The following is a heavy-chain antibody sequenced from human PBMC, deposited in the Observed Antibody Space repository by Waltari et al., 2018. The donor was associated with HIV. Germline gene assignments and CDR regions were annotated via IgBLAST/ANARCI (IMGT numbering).Heavy chain of an antibody. D-gene: IGHD3-16*02. CDR2: IYYSGTT. CDR3: ARHAEGLRLGELSLPAI. Sequence: QLQLQESGPGLVKPSETLSLTCTVSGGSISSSIYYWGWIRQPPGKGLEWIGSIYYSGTTYYNPSLQSRVTISVDTSKNQFSLKLSSVTAADTAVYYCARHAEGLRLGELSLPAIWGQGTLVTVSS. V-gene: IGHV4-39*01. J-gene: IGHJ4*02. CDR1: GGSISSSIYY.